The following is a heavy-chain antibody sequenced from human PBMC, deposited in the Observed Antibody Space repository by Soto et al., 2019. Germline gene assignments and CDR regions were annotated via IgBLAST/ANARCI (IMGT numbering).Heavy chain of an antibody. D-gene: IGHD3-22*01. J-gene: IGHJ4*02. CDR2: IYYSGST. V-gene: IGHV4-31*03. CDR1: GGSISSGGYY. CDR3: ARTGYYYDSYGNYYFDY. Sequence: SETLSLTCTVSGGSISSGGYYWSWIRQHPGKGLEWIGYIYYSGSTYYNPSPKSRVTISVDTSKNQFSLKLSSVTAADTAVYYCARTGYYYDSYGNYYFDYWGQGTLVTVSS.